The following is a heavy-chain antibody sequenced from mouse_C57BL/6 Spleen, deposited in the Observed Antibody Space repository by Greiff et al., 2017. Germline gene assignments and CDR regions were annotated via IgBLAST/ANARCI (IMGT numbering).Heavy chain of an antibody. CDR3: ARGYDYERNWLAY. Sequence: VQLQQSGAELVMPGASVKLSCKASGYTFTSYWMHWVKQRPGQGLEWIGEIDPSDSYTNYNQKFKGKSTLTVDKSSSTAYMQLSSLTSEDSAVYDCARGYDYERNWLAYWGQGTLVTVSA. J-gene: IGHJ3*01. V-gene: IGHV1-69*01. D-gene: IGHD2-4*01. CDR2: IDPSDSYT. CDR1: GYTFTSYW.